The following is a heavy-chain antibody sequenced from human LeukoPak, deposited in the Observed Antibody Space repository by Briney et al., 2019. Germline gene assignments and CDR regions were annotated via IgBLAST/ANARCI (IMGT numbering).Heavy chain of an antibody. V-gene: IGHV1-69*04. CDR3: ATAFAAVAGSPPFDP. D-gene: IGHD6-25*01. Sequence: GASVKVSCKASGYTFIDYYMHWVRQAPGQGLEWMGRIIPILGIANYAQKFQGRVTITADKSTSTAYMELSSLRSEDTAVYYCATAFAAVAGSPPFDPWGQGTLVTVSS. CDR2: IIPILGIA. CDR1: GYTFIDYY. J-gene: IGHJ5*02.